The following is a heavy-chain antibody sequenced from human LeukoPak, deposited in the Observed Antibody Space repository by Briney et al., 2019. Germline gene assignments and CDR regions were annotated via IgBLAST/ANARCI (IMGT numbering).Heavy chain of an antibody. CDR2: IRYDGSNK. D-gene: IGHD4-17*01. CDR1: GFTFSSYG. V-gene: IGHV3-30*02. J-gene: IGHJ4*02. Sequence: PGGSLRLSFAASGFTFSSYGMHWVRQAPGKGLEWVAFIRYDGSNKYYADSVKGRFTISRDNSKNTLYLQMNCLRAEDTAVYYCAKGGASVTRYVDYWGQGTLVTVSS. CDR3: AKGGASVTRYVDY.